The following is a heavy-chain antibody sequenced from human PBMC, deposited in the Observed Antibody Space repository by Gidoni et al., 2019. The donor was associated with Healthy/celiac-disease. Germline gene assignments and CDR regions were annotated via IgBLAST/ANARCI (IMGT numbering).Heavy chain of an antibody. V-gene: IGHV4-34*01. Sequence: QVQLQQWGAGLLKPSETLSLTCAVYGWSFSGYYWCWIRQPPGKGLEWIGEIKHSGSTNYNPSLKSRVTISVDTSKNQFSLKLSSVTAADTAVYYCARVGIRYSGFDYWGQGTLVTVSS. CDR3: ARVGIRYSGFDY. CDR1: GWSFSGYY. CDR2: IKHSGST. J-gene: IGHJ4*02. D-gene: IGHD3-10*01.